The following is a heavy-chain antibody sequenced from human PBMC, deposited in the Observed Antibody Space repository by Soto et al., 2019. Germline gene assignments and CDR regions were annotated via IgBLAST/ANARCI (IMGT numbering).Heavy chain of an antibody. J-gene: IGHJ4*02. D-gene: IGHD1-26*01. CDR1: GFTVSSNY. V-gene: IGHV3-53*01. CDR3: ARDLLHSSDY. CDR2: IYSGGST. Sequence: LRLSCAASGFTVSSNYMSWVRQAPGKGLEWVSVIYSGGSTYYADSVKGRFTISRDNSKNTLYLQMNSLRAEDTAVYYCARDLLHSSDYWGQGTLVTVSS.